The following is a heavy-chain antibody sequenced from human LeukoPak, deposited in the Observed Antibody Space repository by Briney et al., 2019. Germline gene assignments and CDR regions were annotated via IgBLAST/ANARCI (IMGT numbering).Heavy chain of an antibody. V-gene: IGHV1-69*01. J-gene: IGHJ5*02. CDR3: ARVDTAMVTASGWFDP. CDR1: GGTFSSYA. D-gene: IGHD5-18*01. CDR2: IIPIFGTA. Sequence: SVTVSCKASGGTFSSYAISWVRQAPGQGLEWMGGIIPIFGTANYAQKFQGRVTITADESTSTAYMELSSLGSEDTAVYYCARVDTAMVTASGWFDPWGQGTLVTVSS.